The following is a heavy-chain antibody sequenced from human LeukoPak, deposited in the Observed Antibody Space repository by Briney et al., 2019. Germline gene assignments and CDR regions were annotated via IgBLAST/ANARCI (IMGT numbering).Heavy chain of an antibody. CDR2: VYYSGST. Sequence: SETLSLTCTVSGGSISSSYYFWAWIRQPPGKGLEWIGSVYYSGSTYYNPSLKSRVTMSVDTSKNQFSLKLSSVTAADTAVYYCARDAGAAAGTGMDYWGQGTLVTVSS. CDR1: GGSISSSYYF. D-gene: IGHD6-13*01. J-gene: IGHJ4*02. V-gene: IGHV4-39*07. CDR3: ARDAGAAAGTGMDY.